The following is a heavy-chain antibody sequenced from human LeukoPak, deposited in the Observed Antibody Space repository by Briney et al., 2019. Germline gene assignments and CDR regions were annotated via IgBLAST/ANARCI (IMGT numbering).Heavy chain of an antibody. CDR2: IYYSGST. Sequence: MSSETLSLTCTVSGGSISSYYWSWIRQPPGKGLEWIGYIYYSGSTNYNPSLKSRVTISVDTSKNQFSLRLTSVTAADTAVYYCATTINYYGNSGHYYNWFDPWGQGTLVTVSS. V-gene: IGHV4-59*01. D-gene: IGHD3-22*01. J-gene: IGHJ5*02. CDR3: ATTINYYGNSGHYYNWFDP. CDR1: GGSISSYY.